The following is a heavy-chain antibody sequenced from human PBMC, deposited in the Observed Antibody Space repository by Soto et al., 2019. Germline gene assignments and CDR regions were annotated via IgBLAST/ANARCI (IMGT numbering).Heavy chain of an antibody. CDR2: IYHSGST. CDR1: CGSIISGGYS. D-gene: IGHD3-3*01. J-gene: IGHJ3*02. Sequence: PSETLSLTCAFSCGSIISGGYSWSWIRQPPGKGLEWIGYIYHSGSTYYNPSLKSRVTISVDRSKNQFSLKLSSVTAADTAVYYCASWSRVDFWSGYYAFDIWGQGTMVTVSS. V-gene: IGHV4-30-2*01. CDR3: ASWSRVDFWSGYYAFDI.